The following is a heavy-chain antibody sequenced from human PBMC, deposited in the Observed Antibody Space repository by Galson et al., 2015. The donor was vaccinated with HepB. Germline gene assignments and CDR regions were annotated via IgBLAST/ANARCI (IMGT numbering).Heavy chain of an antibody. CDR1: GDSVSSQSAA. CDR2: TYYRSKWYN. D-gene: IGHD6-19*01. J-gene: IGHJ4*02. CDR3: ARDRGSSVSGYSFDY. V-gene: IGHV6-1*01. Sequence: CAISGDSVSSQSAAWNWIRQSPSRGLEWLGRTYYRSKWYNDYTVSLKGRITINPDTSKNQFSLQLNSVTPEDTAVNYCARDRGSSVSGYSFDYWGQGTLVTVSS.